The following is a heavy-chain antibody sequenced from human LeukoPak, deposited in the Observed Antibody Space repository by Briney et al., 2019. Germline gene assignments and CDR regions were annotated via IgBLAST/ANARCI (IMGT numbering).Heavy chain of an antibody. V-gene: IGHV1-24*01. Sequence: ASVKVSCKVSGYTLTELSMHWVRQAPGRGLEWMGGFDPEDGETIYAQKFQGRVTMTEDTSTDTAYMELSSLRSEDTAVYYCATRPIGQYDYFDYWGQGTLVTVSS. CDR2: FDPEDGET. D-gene: IGHD4-11*01. CDR1: GYTLTELS. CDR3: ATRPIGQYDYFDY. J-gene: IGHJ4*02.